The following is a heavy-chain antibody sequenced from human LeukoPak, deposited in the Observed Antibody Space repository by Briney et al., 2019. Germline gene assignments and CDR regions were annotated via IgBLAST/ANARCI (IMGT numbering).Heavy chain of an antibody. V-gene: IGHV4-39*07. CDR1: GASITSSGYY. Sequence: PSETLSLTCTVSGASITSSGYYWGWIRQPPGKGLEWIGTIHHSGSTYYNPSLKSRVTISVDTSRNQFSLKLSSVTAADTAVYYCARVGKAVAGRLYYFDYWGQGTLVTVSS. J-gene: IGHJ4*02. D-gene: IGHD6-19*01. CDR3: ARVGKAVAGRLYYFDY. CDR2: IHHSGST.